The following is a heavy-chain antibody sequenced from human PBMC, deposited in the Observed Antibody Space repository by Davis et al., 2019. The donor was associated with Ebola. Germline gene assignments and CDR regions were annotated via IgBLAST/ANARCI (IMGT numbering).Heavy chain of an antibody. CDR2: INHSGST. J-gene: IGHJ5*02. Sequence: MPGGSLRLSCAVYGGSFSGYYWSWIRQPPGKGLEWIGEINHSGSTNYNPSLKSRVTISVDTSKNQFSLKLSSVTAADTAVYYCARRYYYESFDPWGQGTLVTVSS. V-gene: IGHV4-34*01. D-gene: IGHD3-22*01. CDR3: ARRYYYESFDP. CDR1: GGSFSGYY.